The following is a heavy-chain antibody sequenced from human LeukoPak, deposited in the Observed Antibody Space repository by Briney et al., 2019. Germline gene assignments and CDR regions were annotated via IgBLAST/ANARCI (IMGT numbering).Heavy chain of an antibody. CDR2: ISSNVDST. CDR3: VKDRWIDY. CDR1: GFTFSSYA. J-gene: IGHJ4*02. D-gene: IGHD5-24*01. Sequence: GGSLRLSCSVSGFTFSSYAMHWVRQAPGKGLQYVSSISSNVDSTYYAASVKGRFTISRDNSKSTLYLQMSSLRAEDTAVYYCVKDRWIDYWGQGALVTVSS. V-gene: IGHV3-64D*06.